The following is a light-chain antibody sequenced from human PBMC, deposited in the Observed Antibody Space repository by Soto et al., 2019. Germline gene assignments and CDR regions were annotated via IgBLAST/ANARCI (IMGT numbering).Light chain of an antibody. J-gene: IGKJ1*01. CDR3: QQYNNWPWT. Sequence: EIVLTQSPGTLSLSPGERVALSCRAGQSVSSSYLAWYQQKPGQAPRLLIYGASSRATGIPDRFSGSGSGTDFTLTISSLQSEDFAVYYCQQYNNWPWTFGQGTKVDIK. CDR1: QSVSSSY. CDR2: GAS. V-gene: IGKV3-20*01.